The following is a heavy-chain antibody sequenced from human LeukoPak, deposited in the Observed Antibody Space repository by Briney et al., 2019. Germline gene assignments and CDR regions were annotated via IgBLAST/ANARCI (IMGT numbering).Heavy chain of an antibody. V-gene: IGHV6-1*01. CDR1: GDSVSSDSAA. CDR3: ARERSGFDY. Sequence: SQTLSLTCAISGDSVSSDSAAWTWIRQSPSRGLEWLGRTFYRSKWYNEYAVSVKSRITINPDTSKNQFSLQLNSVTSEDTAVYYCARERSGFDYWGQGTLVTVSS. CDR2: TFYRSKWYN. D-gene: IGHD3-3*01. J-gene: IGHJ4*02.